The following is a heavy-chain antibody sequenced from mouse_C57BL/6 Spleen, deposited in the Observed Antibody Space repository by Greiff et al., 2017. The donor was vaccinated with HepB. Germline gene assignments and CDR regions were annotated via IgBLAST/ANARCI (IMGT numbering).Heavy chain of an antibody. J-gene: IGHJ1*03. CDR2: IYPGDGDT. CDR3: ARGYGYFDV. V-gene: IGHV1-82*01. CDR1: GYAFSSSW. Sequence: QVQLQQSGPELVKPGASVKISCKASGYAFSSSWMNWVKQRPGKGLEWIGRIYPGDGDTNYNGKFKGKATLTADKSSSTAYMQLSSLTSEDSAVYFGARGYGYFDVWGTGTTVTVSS.